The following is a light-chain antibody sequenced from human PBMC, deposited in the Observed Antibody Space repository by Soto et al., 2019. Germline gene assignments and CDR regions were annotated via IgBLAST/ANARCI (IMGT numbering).Light chain of an antibody. CDR3: QQYGRSLT. J-gene: IGKJ3*01. CDR2: GAS. CDR1: QTIYRNY. Sequence: EVVLTQSPGTLSLSPGERATLSCRASQTIYRNYLAWYRQKPGQAPSLLIYGASSRATGIPDRFSGSGSGTVFTLTITRLEPEDFAVYYCQQYGRSLTFGPGTKVDIK. V-gene: IGKV3-20*01.